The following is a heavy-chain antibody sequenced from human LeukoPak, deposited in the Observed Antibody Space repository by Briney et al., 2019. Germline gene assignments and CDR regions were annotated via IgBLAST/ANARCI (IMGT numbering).Heavy chain of an antibody. D-gene: IGHD6-19*01. J-gene: IGHJ4*02. CDR2: ISSYNGNT. V-gene: IGHV1-18*01. CDR3: ARGAVAGPIDY. Sequence: ASVKVSCKASGGTFSSYAISWVRQAPGQGLEWMGWISSYNGNTNYAQKLQGRVTMTTDTSTSTAYMELRSLRSDDTAVYYCARGAVAGPIDYWGQGTLVTVSS. CDR1: GGTFSSYA.